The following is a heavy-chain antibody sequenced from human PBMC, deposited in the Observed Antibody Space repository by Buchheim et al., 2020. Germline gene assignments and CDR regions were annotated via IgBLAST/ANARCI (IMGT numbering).Heavy chain of an antibody. V-gene: IGHV3-7*01. CDR2: IKQDGSEK. CDR3: ARMMHYDFWSGYLYGMDV. Sequence: EVQLVESGGGLVQPGGSLRLSCAASGFTFSSYWMSWVSQAPGKGLEWVANIKQDGSEKYYVDSVKGRFTISRDNAKNSLYLQMNSLRAEDTAVYYCARMMHYDFWSGYLYGMDVWGQGTT. J-gene: IGHJ6*02. CDR1: GFTFSSYW. D-gene: IGHD3-3*01.